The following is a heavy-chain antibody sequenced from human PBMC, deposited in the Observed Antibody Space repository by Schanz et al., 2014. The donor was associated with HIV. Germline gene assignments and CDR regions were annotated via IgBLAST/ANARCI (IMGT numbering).Heavy chain of an antibody. Sequence: VQLVESGEGLVKPGGSLRLSCTGSGFPFSSYGMHWVRQAPGKGLEWVAVIWYDGSNKYYTDSVKGRFTISRDSSKNTLYLQMNSLRAEDTAVYYCARDAASHSYGSTMDVWGQGTTVTVSS. J-gene: IGHJ6*02. D-gene: IGHD5-18*01. CDR3: ARDAASHSYGSTMDV. CDR2: IWYDGSNK. V-gene: IGHV3-33*08. CDR1: GFPFSSYG.